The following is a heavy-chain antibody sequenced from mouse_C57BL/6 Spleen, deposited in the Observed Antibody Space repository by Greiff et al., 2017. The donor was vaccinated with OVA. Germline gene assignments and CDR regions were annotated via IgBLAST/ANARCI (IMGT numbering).Heavy chain of an antibody. CDR2: IYPGDGDT. V-gene: IGHV1-80*01. Sequence: VQLKESGAELVKPADSVKISCKASGYAFSSYWMNWVKQRPGKGLEWIGQIYPGDGDTNYNGKFKGKATLTADKSSSTAYMQISSLASEDSAVYFCVYYSNYIDYWGQGTTLTVSS. J-gene: IGHJ2*01. D-gene: IGHD2-5*01. CDR1: GYAFSSYW. CDR3: VYYSNYIDY.